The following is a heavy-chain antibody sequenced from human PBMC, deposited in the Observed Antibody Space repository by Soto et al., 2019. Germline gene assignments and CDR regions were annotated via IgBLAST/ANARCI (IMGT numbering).Heavy chain of an antibody. Sequence: EVQLVESGGGLVQPGRSLRLSCAASGFTFDDYAMHWVRQPPGKGLEWVSGISWNSGNIGYADSVKGRFTISRDNAKNSLYLQMKSLRAEDTALYYCTKSSSYTYNYYMDVWGKGTTVTDSS. V-gene: IGHV3-9*01. CDR3: TKSSSYTYNYYMDV. J-gene: IGHJ6*03. D-gene: IGHD6-6*01. CDR1: GFTFDDYA. CDR2: ISWNSGNI.